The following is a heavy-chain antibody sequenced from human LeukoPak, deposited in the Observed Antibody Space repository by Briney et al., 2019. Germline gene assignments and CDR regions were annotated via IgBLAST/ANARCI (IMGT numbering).Heavy chain of an antibody. CDR1: GGSFRGCY. V-gene: IGHV4-34*01. CDR2: INHSGST. Sequence: PSETLSLTCAVYGGSFRGCYWSWIRQPPRKGLEWVGEINHSGSTNYNPSLKSRVTISVDTSKNQFSLKLSSVTAADTAVYYCAQLMVYAITDYGLDVWGQGTTVTVSS. D-gene: IGHD2-8*01. J-gene: IGHJ6*02. CDR3: AQLMVYAITDYGLDV.